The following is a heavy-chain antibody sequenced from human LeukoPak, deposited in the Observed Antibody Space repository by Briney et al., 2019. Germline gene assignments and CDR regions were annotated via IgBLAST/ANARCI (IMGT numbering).Heavy chain of an antibody. V-gene: IGHV4-39*01. CDR3: TRHDITIVVNWFDP. J-gene: IGHJ5*02. CDR1: GGSISSSTYY. D-gene: IGHD3-10*01. CDR2: MSYSGST. Sequence: SETLSLTCTVSGGSISSSTYYWGWIRQPPGRGLEWIVSMSYSGSTYYNPSVKSPVTMSVDTYKSQFCVELTAVTAADTAVYCCTRHDITIVVNWFDPWGQGILVTVSS.